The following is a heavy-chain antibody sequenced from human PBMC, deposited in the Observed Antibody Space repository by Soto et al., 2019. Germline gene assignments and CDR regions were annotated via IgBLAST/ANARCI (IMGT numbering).Heavy chain of an antibody. CDR2: VSGYNGET. Sequence: QVQLVQSGAEVKKPGASVKVSCKASGYTFTKFGISWVRQAPGQGLEWMGWVSGYNGETSYAQSLQGRVTMTTDTSMTTDYMELRILSSDDTAVFYCAREGLGIYYYDGMDVWGQGTTVTVSS. CDR1: GYTFTKFG. D-gene: IGHD6-6*01. V-gene: IGHV1-18*01. J-gene: IGHJ6*02. CDR3: AREGLGIYYYDGMDV.